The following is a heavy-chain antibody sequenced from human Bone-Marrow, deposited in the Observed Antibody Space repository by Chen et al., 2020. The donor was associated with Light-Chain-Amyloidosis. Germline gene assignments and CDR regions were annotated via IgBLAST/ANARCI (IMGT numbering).Heavy chain of an antibody. V-gene: IGHV3-23*01. J-gene: IGHJ4*02. D-gene: IGHD2-21*01. CDR2: INSRGAKT. Sequence: EAHLLESGGDLVQPGGSLRLSCAASGFGFSNSGMNWVRQAPGKGLEWGSGINSRGAKTSYAGAVKGRFTISRDNSRNNLFLQMNSLRAEDTAIYYCVIVDEWGQGTLVTVSS. CDR3: VIVDE. CDR1: GFGFSNSG.